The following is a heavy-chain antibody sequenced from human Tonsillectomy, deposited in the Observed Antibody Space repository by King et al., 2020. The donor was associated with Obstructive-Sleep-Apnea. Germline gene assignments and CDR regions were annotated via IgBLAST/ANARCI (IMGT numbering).Heavy chain of an antibody. Sequence: VQLVESGGGLVQHGRSLRLSCAASGFTFDDYAMHWVRQAPGKGLEWVSGISWNSGSIGYADSVKGRFTISRDNAKNSLYLQMNSLRAEDTALYYCAKDMESIVVVPAVDYWGQGTLVTVSS. D-gene: IGHD2-2*01. CDR1: GFTFDDYA. CDR2: ISWNSGSI. CDR3: AKDMESIVVVPAVDY. J-gene: IGHJ4*02. V-gene: IGHV3-9*01.